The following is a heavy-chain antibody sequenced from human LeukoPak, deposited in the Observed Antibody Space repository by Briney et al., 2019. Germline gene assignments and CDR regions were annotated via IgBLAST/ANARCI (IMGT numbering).Heavy chain of an antibody. J-gene: IGHJ4*02. CDR1: GFTFSSYA. V-gene: IGHV3-64*01. CDR3: ARDRGTLPGYFDY. Sequence: GGSLRLSCAASGFTFSSYAMHWVRQAPGKGLEYVSTISSNGGSTYYANSVKGRFTISRDNSKNTLYLQMGSLRAEDMAVYYCARDRGTLPGYFDYWAREPWSPSPQ. CDR2: ISSNGGST. D-gene: IGHD1-7*01.